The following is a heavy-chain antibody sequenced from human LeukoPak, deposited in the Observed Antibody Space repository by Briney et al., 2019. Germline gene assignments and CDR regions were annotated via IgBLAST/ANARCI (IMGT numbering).Heavy chain of an antibody. CDR2: IKKDGSVK. D-gene: IGHD2-2*01. CDR3: ARPQQGGTTRSHGLDV. Sequence: GGSLRLSCAASGFAFDIYWMTWVRQAPGKGLEWVGNIKKDGSVKQYADAVRGRFTVSRDNSKNSLYLQMNSLRAEDTAVYYCARPQQGGTTRSHGLDVWGQGTTVTVSS. V-gene: IGHV3-7*01. J-gene: IGHJ6*02. CDR1: GFAFDIYW.